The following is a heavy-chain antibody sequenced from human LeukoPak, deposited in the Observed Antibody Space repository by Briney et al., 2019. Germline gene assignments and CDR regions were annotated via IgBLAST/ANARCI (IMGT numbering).Heavy chain of an antibody. CDR2: ITNGGSTI. Sequence: PGGSLRLSCVASGFTFSDYYMTWIRQAPGKGLDWISYITNGGSTIYYADSVKGRFTISRDNAKNSLYLQMNSLRAEDTALYYCARYIEESSSGWYGSVYYYYYMDVWGKGTTVTVSS. D-gene: IGHD6-19*01. CDR3: ARYIEESSSGWYGSVYYYYYMDV. J-gene: IGHJ6*03. V-gene: IGHV3-11*01. CDR1: GFTFSDYY.